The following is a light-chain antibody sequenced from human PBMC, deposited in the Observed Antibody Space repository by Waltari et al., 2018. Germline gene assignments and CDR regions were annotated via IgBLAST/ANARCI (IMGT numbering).Light chain of an antibody. Sequence: QLVLTQSPPASASLGASVKLTSTLSSGHSTNVVAWLQQQPEKGPRFLMKVNSDGSHTKGDEIPDRFSGSSSGAERYLTISSLQSEDEADYYCQTGGHGTWVFGGGTKLTVL. J-gene: IGLJ3*02. CDR1: SGHSTNV. CDR3: QTGGHGTWV. CDR2: VNSDGSH. V-gene: IGLV4-69*01.